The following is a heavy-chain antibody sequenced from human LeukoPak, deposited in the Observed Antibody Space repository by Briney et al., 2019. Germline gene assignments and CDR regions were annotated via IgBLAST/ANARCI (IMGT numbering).Heavy chain of an antibody. CDR3: SREARGSGRDFDY. Sequence: PGGSLRLSCAASGFSFSDFYMSWIRQAPGMGLEWISYIGTRSNPIYYADSVKGRFTISRDDAKNSLYLQMNSLRDEDTAVYFCSREARGSGRDFDYWGQGILVTVSS. D-gene: IGHD1-26*01. CDR2: IGTRSNPI. J-gene: IGHJ4*02. V-gene: IGHV3-11*01. CDR1: GFSFSDFY.